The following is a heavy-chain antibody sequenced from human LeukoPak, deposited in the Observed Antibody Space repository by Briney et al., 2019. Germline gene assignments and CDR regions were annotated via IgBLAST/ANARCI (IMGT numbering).Heavy chain of an antibody. CDR1: GFTFSSYA. Sequence: PGGSLRLSCAASGFTFSSYAMHWVRQAPGKGLEWVAVISYDGSNKYYADPVKGRFTISRDNSKNTLYLQMNSLRAEDTAVYYCARAGVAAAGIADWFDPWGQGTLVTVSS. CDR2: ISYDGSNK. D-gene: IGHD6-13*01. J-gene: IGHJ5*02. CDR3: ARAGVAAAGIADWFDP. V-gene: IGHV3-30-3*01.